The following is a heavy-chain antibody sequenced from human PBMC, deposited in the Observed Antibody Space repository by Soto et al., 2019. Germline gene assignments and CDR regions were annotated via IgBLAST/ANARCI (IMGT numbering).Heavy chain of an antibody. CDR2: IFSNDEK. Sequence: QVTLKESGPVLVKPTETLTLTCTVSGFSLNNGRMGVSWIRQPPGKALEWLAHIFSNDEKSYITSLKSRLTISKDTSKSQVVLTMTNMDPVDTATYYCARIRIAAAGSYFDYWGQGTLVTVSS. V-gene: IGHV2-26*01. CDR3: ARIRIAAAGSYFDY. J-gene: IGHJ4*02. CDR1: GFSLNNGRMG. D-gene: IGHD6-13*01.